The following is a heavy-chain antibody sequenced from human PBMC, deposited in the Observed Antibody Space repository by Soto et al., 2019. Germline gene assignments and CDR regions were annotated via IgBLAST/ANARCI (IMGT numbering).Heavy chain of an antibody. D-gene: IGHD6-13*01. J-gene: IGHJ6*02. V-gene: IGHV3-30-3*01. CDR1: GFTFSSYA. CDR2: ISYDGSNK. CDR3: ARGYSSSWFTQYYYGMDV. Sequence: GGSLRLSCAASGFTFSSYAMHWVRQAPGKGLEWVAVISYDGSNKYYADSVKGRFTISRDNSKNTLYLQMNSLRAEDTAVYYCARGYSSSWFTQYYYGMDVWGQGTTVTVSS.